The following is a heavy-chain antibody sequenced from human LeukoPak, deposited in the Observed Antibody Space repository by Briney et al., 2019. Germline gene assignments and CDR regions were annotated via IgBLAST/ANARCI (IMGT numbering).Heavy chain of an antibody. V-gene: IGHV3-48*04. CDR1: GFYFGGHA. D-gene: IGHD4-17*01. Sequence: GGSLRLSCVASGFYFGGHAMHWLRQAPGKGLEWVAYITYGSDTIFYADSVKGRFTVSRDNAKNSLYLQMDSLRAEDTAVYYCARDDGDYGFDYWGQGTLVTVSS. J-gene: IGHJ4*02. CDR3: ARDDGDYGFDY. CDR2: ITYGSDTI.